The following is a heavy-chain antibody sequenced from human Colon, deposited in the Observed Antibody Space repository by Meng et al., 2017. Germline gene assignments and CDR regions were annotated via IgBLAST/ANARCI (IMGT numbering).Heavy chain of an antibody. CDR1: GFTFSTYW. CDR3: ATQNFDY. V-gene: IGHV3-23*01. CDR2: IRANGDT. J-gene: IGHJ4*02. Sequence: GESLKISCAASGFTFSTYWMHWVRQAPGKGLDWVSTIRANGDTYYVDSVKGRFIISRDDSTNTLSLQMNGLRGDDSAVYFCATQNFDYWGQGTLVTVSS.